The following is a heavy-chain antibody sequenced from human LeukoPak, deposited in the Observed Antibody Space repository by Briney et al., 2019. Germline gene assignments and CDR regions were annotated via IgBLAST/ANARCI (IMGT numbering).Heavy chain of an antibody. Sequence: ASVKVSCKASGYTFTGYYMHWVRQAPGQGLEWMGWINPNSGGTNYAQKFQGRVTMTRDTSISTAYMELTRLRSDDTAVYYRAGSTGTTFGFSDCWGQGTLVTVSS. CDR1: GYTFTGYY. CDR3: AGSTGTTFGFSDC. J-gene: IGHJ4*02. D-gene: IGHD3-16*01. V-gene: IGHV1-2*02. CDR2: INPNSGGT.